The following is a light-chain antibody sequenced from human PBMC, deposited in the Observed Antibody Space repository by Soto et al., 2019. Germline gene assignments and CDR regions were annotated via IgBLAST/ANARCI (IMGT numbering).Light chain of an antibody. V-gene: IGKV3-11*01. CDR1: QSVNSY. Sequence: EIVLTQSPATLSLSPGERATLSCRASQSVNSYLAWYQQKPGQAPRLLIYDVTSRATGIPARFSGSGSGTDFTLTISSLEPEDFAVYYCQQRSKWPVTFGGGTKVEIK. CDR2: DVT. CDR3: QQRSKWPVT. J-gene: IGKJ4*01.